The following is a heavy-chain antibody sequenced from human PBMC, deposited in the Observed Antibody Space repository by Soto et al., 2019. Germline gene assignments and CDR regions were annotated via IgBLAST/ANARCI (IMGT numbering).Heavy chain of an antibody. J-gene: IGHJ6*02. CDR3: AKVRGDQYYYYYGMDV. V-gene: IGHV3-30*18. Sequence: QVQLVESGGGVVQPGRSLRLSCAASGFTFSSYGMHWVRQAPGKGLEWVAVISYDGSNKYYADSVKGRFTISRDNSKNTLYLQMNSLRAEDTAVYYCAKVRGDQYYYYYGMDVWGQGTTVTVSS. CDR1: GFTFSSYG. CDR2: ISYDGSNK. D-gene: IGHD4-17*01.